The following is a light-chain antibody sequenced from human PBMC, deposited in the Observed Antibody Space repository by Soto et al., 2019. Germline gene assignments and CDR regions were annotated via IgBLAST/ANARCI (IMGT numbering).Light chain of an antibody. J-gene: IGKJ1*01. V-gene: IGKV3-15*01. Sequence: EIVMTQSPATLSVSQGERATLSCRASQSVSSNLAWYQQKPGQAPRLLIYGASTGATGIPARFSGSGSGTEFTLTISSLQSEDFAVYYCQQYNNWPRTFGQGAKVDIK. CDR2: GAS. CDR3: QQYNNWPRT. CDR1: QSVSSN.